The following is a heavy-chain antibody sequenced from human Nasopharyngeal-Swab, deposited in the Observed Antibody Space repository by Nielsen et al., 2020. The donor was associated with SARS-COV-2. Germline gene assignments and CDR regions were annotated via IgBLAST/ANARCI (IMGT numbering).Heavy chain of an antibody. D-gene: IGHD3-22*01. V-gene: IGHV4-39*01. CDR3: ASNYYDSSGYYFWFDP. Sequence: SETLSLTCTVSGGPISSSTHYWGWIRQPPGKALEWIGSIYYTGSTYYNPSLESRVTISVDTSKNQFSLKLSSVTAADTAVYYCASNYYDSSGYYFWFDPWGQGTLVTVSS. CDR1: GGPISSSTHY. CDR2: IYYTGST. J-gene: IGHJ5*02.